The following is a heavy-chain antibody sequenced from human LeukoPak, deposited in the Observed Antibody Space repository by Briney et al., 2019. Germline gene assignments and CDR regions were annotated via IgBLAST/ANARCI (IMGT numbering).Heavy chain of an antibody. D-gene: IGHD6-13*01. J-gene: IGHJ6*03. CDR3: ARVGPIAAAGTEYYYYMDV. CDR1: GGSISSGSYY. V-gene: IGHV4-61*02. CDR2: IYTSGST. Sequence: PSQTLSLTCTVSGGSISSGSYYWSWIRQPAGKGLEWIGRIYTSGSTNYNPSLKSRVTISVDTSKNQFSLKLSSVTAADTAVYYCARVGPIAAAGTEYYYYMDVWGKGTTVTVSS.